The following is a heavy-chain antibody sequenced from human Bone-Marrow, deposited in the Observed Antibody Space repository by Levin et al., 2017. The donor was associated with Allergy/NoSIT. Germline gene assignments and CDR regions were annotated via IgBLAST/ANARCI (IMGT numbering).Heavy chain of an antibody. CDR2: IIPIFGTA. D-gene: IGHD1-1*01. CDR3: ARARQLEPHRTGDAFDI. J-gene: IGHJ3*02. V-gene: IGHV1-69*13. CDR1: GGTFSSYA. Sequence: SVKVSCKASGGTFSSYAISWVRQAPGQGLEWMGGIIPIFGTANYAQKFQGRVTITADESTSTAYMELSSLRSEDTAVYYCARARQLEPHRTGDAFDIWGQGTMVTVSS.